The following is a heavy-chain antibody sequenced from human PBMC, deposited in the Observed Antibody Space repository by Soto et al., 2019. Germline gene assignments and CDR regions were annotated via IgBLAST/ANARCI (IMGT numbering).Heavy chain of an antibody. CDR2: INSGNDNT. CDR3: ARDRGGPQGYYDIFTDAFDV. V-gene: IGHV1-3*01. J-gene: IGHJ3*01. D-gene: IGHD3-9*01. CDR1: GYTFTSYA. Sequence: ASVKVSCKTSGYTFTSYAMYWVRQAPGQRLEWMGWINSGNDNTKYSQKFQGRVTITTDTSASTAYMELSSLRSEDTAVYYCARDRGGPQGYYDIFTDAFDVWSQGTKVTVSS.